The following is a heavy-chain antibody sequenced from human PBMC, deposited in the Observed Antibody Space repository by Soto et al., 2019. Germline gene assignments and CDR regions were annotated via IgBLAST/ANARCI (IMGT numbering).Heavy chain of an antibody. D-gene: IGHD1-26*01. CDR2: IYPGDSDT. CDR1: GYKFTSYL. Sequence: PGESLKISCKAYGYKFTSYLIGWVRQMPGKGLEWMGIIYPGDSDTRYSPSFQGQVTMSADKSISTAYLQWSSLKASDTAMYYCARHGASYLDYFDYWGQGTLVPVSS. CDR3: ARHGASYLDYFDY. J-gene: IGHJ4*02. V-gene: IGHV5-51*01.